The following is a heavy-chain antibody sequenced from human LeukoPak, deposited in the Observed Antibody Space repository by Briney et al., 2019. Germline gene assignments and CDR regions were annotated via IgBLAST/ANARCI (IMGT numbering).Heavy chain of an antibody. CDR2: ISSSSSYI. J-gene: IGHJ2*01. D-gene: IGHD2-15*01. CDR1: GFIFSSYA. V-gene: IGHV3-21*01. Sequence: AGGSLRLSCAASGFIFSSYAMHWVRQAPWKGLEWVSSISSSSSYIYYADSMKGRFTISRDNAKKSLYLQINSLRAEDTAVYYCASSSAYCSGNSCYTDWYFDLWGRGTLVTVSS. CDR3: ASSSAYCSGNSCYTDWYFDL.